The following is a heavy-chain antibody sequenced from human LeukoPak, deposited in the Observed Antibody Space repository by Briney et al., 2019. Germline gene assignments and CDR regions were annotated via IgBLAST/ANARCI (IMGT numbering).Heavy chain of an antibody. CDR1: GFTFSSYS. CDR2: IKHRAHSYTT. D-gene: IGHD2-15*01. J-gene: IGHJ4*02. Sequence: GGSLRLSCAASGFTFSSYSMNWVRQAPGKGLEWVGRIKHRAHSYTTEYAASVKGRFTISRDDSKSSLYLQMNSLKIEDTAVYYCAQSAKGGWGQGTLVTVSS. V-gene: IGHV3-72*01. CDR3: AQSAKGG.